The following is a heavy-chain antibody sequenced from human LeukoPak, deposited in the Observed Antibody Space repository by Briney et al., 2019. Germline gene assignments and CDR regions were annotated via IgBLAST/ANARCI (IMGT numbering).Heavy chain of an antibody. CDR2: IIPIFGTA. CDR1: GYTFTSYA. D-gene: IGHD3-10*01. Sequence: GASVKVSCKASGYTFTSYAISWVRQAPGQGLEWMGGIIPIFGTANYAQKFQGRVTITADESTSTGYMELSSLRSEDTAVYYCARGGFYGSGSYPDYYFDSWGQGTLVTVSS. J-gene: IGHJ4*02. V-gene: IGHV1-69*13. CDR3: ARGGFYGSGSYPDYYFDS.